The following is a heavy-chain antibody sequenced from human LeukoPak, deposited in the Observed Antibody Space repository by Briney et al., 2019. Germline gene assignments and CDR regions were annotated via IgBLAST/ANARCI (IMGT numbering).Heavy chain of an antibody. CDR1: GGSISTSLYY. Sequence: SETLSLTCSVSGGSISTSLYYWGWIRQPPGKGLEWIGSIYYSGRTYYNPSLKSRVTISVDTSKNQFSLRLTSVTAADTAVYYCARDLGEYGVSRWFDPWGQGTLVTVSS. CDR3: ARDLGEYGVSRWFDP. CDR2: IYYSGRT. J-gene: IGHJ5*02. V-gene: IGHV4-39*07. D-gene: IGHD3-10*01.